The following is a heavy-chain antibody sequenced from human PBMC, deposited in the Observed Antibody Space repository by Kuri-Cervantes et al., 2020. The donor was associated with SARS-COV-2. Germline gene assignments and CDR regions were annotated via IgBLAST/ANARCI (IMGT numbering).Heavy chain of an antibody. Sequence: GGSLRLSCAASGFTFSSYSMNWVRQAPGKGLEWVSSISSSSSYIYYADSVKGRFTISRDNAKNSLYLQMNNLRAEDTAVYYCARAIAAAGKRFWETYGWFDPWGQGTLVTVSS. J-gene: IGHJ5*02. CDR2: ISSSSSYI. CDR1: GFTFSSYS. CDR3: ARAIAAAGKRFWETYGWFDP. V-gene: IGHV3-21*01. D-gene: IGHD6-13*01.